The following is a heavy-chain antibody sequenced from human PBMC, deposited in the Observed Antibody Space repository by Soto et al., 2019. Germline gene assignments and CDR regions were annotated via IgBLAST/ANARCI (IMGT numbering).Heavy chain of an antibody. CDR2: INPNSGGT. CDR1: GYTFTGYY. Sequence: ASVKVSCKASGYTFTGYYMHWVRQAPGQGLEWMGWINPNSGGTNYAQKFQGRVTMTRDTSISTAYMELRRLRSDDTAVYYCARSPIPIAAAGPGWFDPWGQGTMVTLSS. CDR3: ARSPIPIAAAGPGWFDP. D-gene: IGHD6-13*01. J-gene: IGHJ5*02. V-gene: IGHV1-2*02.